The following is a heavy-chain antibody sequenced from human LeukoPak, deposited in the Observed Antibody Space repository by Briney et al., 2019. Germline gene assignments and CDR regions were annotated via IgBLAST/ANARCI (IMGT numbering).Heavy chain of an antibody. Sequence: PSETLSLTCAVYGGSFSGYYWSWIRQPPGKGLEWIGEINHSGSTNYNPSLKSRVTISVDTSKNQFSLKLSSVTAADTAVYYCARGTLGYCSSTSCRTLDYWGQGTLVTVSS. CDR1: GGSFSGYY. D-gene: IGHD2-2*01. V-gene: IGHV4-34*01. CDR2: INHSGST. J-gene: IGHJ4*02. CDR3: ARGTLGYCSSTSCRTLDY.